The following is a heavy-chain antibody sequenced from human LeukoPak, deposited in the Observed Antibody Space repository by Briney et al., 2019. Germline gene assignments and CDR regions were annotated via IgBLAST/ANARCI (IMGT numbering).Heavy chain of an antibody. CDR3: ARVGYYASSGYSYFDY. D-gene: IGHD3-22*01. CDR1: GFTFSSYG. J-gene: IGHJ4*02. CDR2: IWYDGSNK. V-gene: IGHV3-33*01. Sequence: GGSLRLSCAASGFTFSSYGMHWVRQAPGKGLEWVAVIWYDGSNKYYADSVKGRFTISRDNSKNTLYLQMNSLRAEDTAVYYCARVGYYASSGYSYFDYWGQGTLVTVSS.